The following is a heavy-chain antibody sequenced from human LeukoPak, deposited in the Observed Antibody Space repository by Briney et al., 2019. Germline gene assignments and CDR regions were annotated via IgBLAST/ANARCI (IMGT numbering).Heavy chain of an antibody. CDR3: ARSVNGSGSNFDY. V-gene: IGHV4-39*07. CDR2: INHTGST. J-gene: IGHJ4*02. D-gene: IGHD3-10*01. CDR1: GGSISSSNSY. Sequence: KTSETLSLTCTVSGGSISSSNSYWSWIRQPPGKGLEWIGEINHTGSTNYNPSLKSRVTISVDTSKNQFSLKLSSVTAADTAVYYCARSVNGSGSNFDYWGQGTLVTVSS.